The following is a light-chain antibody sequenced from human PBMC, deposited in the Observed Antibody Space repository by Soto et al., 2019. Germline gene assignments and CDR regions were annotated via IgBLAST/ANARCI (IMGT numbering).Light chain of an antibody. J-gene: IGLJ1*01. V-gene: IGLV2-14*01. CDR2: DVT. Sequence: SAPTQPAPLSGAPGQSITISLTWNSSDFVGYNYVSWYQQHPGKAPKLIIYDVTNRPSGVSNRFSGSKSGNTASLTISGLQAEDEADYYCSSYTSSNTPYVFGTGTKVTVL. CDR1: SSDFVGYNY. CDR3: SSYTSSNTPYV.